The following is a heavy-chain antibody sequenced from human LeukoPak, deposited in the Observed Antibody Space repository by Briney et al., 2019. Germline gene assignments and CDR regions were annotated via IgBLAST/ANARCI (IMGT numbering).Heavy chain of an antibody. CDR3: AREGYCSGGSCYSRWFDP. V-gene: IGHV1-69*13. J-gene: IGHJ5*02. CDR2: IIPIFGTA. Sequence: SVKVSCKASGGTFSSYAISWVRQATGQGLEWMGGIIPIFGTANYAQKFQGRVTITADESTSTAYMGLSSLRSEDTAVYYCAREGYCSGGSCYSRWFDPWGQGTLVTVSS. D-gene: IGHD2-15*01. CDR1: GGTFSSYA.